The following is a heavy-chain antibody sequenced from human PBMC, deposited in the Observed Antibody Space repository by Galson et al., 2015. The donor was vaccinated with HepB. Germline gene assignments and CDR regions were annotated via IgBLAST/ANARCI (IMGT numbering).Heavy chain of an antibody. J-gene: IGHJ4*02. D-gene: IGHD3-10*01. V-gene: IGHV3-30*03. CDR2: ITYDVSYR. CDR3: AERGPPDY. CDR1: GFTLSSYG. Sequence: SLRLSCAASGFTLSSYGMYWVRQAPGKGLEWVAVITYDVSYRHYADSVKGRFTISRDKSKNILYLQMNSLRAEDTAVYYCAERGPPDYWGQGTLVTVSS.